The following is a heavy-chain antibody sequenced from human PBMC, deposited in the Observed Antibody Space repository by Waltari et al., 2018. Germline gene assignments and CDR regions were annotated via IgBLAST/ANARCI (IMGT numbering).Heavy chain of an antibody. V-gene: IGHV4-4*07. J-gene: IGHJ1*01. CDR3: ARGYSDYGGEYFQH. Sequence: QVQLQESGPPLVEPWETLSLTCTVSGVSVTDYYWSWIRQPAGKGLEFIGRIYTSGSSHYNPSLKSRATVSMDKSKNQFSLQLTSVTAADTAIYYCARGYSDYGGEYFQHWGQGTPVSVSS. D-gene: IGHD4-17*01. CDR1: GVSVTDYY. CDR2: IYTSGSS.